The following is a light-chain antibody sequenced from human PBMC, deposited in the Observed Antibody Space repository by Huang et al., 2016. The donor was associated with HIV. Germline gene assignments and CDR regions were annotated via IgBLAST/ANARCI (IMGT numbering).Light chain of an antibody. CDR2: DTS. Sequence: EIVLTQSPGTLSLSPGERASLSCRASQSLRSRYFAWYQQKPGQAPRLLIYDTSIRATDIPDRFSGSGSGTDVTLTISRLEPEDFAIYYCQQYGSSPPYTFGQGTKLEIK. CDR1: QSLRSRY. V-gene: IGKV3-20*01. J-gene: IGKJ2*01. CDR3: QQYGSSPPYT.